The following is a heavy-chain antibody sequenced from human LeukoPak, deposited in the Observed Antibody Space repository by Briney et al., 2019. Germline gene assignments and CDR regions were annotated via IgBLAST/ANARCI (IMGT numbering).Heavy chain of an antibody. J-gene: IGHJ4*02. CDR1: GYTFTGYC. CDR2: INPNSGGT. Sequence: GASVKVSCKASGYTFTGYCMHWVRQAPGQGLEWMGWINPNSGGTNYAQKFQGRVTMTRDTSISTAYMELSRLRSDDTAVYYCARSRPPVVVPAAIDYWGQGTLVTVSS. D-gene: IGHD2-2*01. V-gene: IGHV1-2*02. CDR3: ARSRPPVVVPAAIDY.